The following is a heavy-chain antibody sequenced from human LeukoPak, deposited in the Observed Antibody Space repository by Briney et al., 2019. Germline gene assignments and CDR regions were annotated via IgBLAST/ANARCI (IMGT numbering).Heavy chain of an antibody. CDR2: ISSSSSTI. J-gene: IGHJ6*03. D-gene: IGHD3-3*01. V-gene: IGHV3-48*04. Sequence: PGGSLRLSCAASGFTFSSYSMNWVRQAPGKGLEWVSYISSSSSTIYYADSVKGRFTISRDNAKNSLYLQMNSLRAEDTAVYYCARVDFWSGYGTYYMDVWGKGTTVTVSS. CDR3: ARVDFWSGYGTYYMDV. CDR1: GFTFSSYS.